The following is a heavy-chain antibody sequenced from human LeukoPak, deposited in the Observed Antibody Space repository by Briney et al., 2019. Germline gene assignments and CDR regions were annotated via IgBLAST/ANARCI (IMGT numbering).Heavy chain of an antibody. J-gene: IGHJ6*03. V-gene: IGHV3-66*01. CDR1: GFTVSNNF. D-gene: IGHD3-10*01. CDR2: IYSGGST. CDR3: ARDGPPTMVRGRGYYYYYMDV. Sequence: GGSLRLSCAASGFTVSNNFMNWVRQAPGKGLEWVSNIYSGGSTNYADSVMGRFTISRDSSKNTVYLQMNSLRAEDTAVYYCARDGPPTMVRGRGYYYYYMDVWGKGTTVTVSS.